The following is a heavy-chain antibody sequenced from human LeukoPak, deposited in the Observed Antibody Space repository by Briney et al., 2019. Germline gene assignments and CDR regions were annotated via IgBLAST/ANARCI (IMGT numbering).Heavy chain of an antibody. CDR2: ISAYNGDT. CDR3: ARDPYCGGDCYPGGLDY. CDR1: GYTFASYG. V-gene: IGHV1-18*01. D-gene: IGHD2-21*02. Sequence: ASVKVSCKGTGYTFASYGINWVRQAPGQGREWMGWISAYNGDTNYAQNLQGRVTMTTDISTSTAYMELRSLRSDDTAVYYCARDPYCGGDCYPGGLDYWGQGTLVTVSS. J-gene: IGHJ4*02.